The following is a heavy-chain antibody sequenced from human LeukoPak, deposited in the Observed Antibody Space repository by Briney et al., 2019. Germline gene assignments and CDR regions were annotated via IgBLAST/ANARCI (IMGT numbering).Heavy chain of an antibody. CDR2: INPNSDDT. J-gene: IGHJ4*02. Sequence: ASVKVSCKASGYTFTGYYMHWVRQAPGQGLEWMGWINPNSDDTNYAQKFQGRATMTRDTSISTAYMELSRLRSDDTAVYYCASGDQHHQLPYWGQGTLVTVSS. CDR3: ASGDQHHQLPY. D-gene: IGHD2-2*01. V-gene: IGHV1-2*02. CDR1: GYTFTGYY.